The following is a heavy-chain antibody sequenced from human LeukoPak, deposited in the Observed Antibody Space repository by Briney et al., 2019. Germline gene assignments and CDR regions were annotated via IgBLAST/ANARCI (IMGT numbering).Heavy chain of an antibody. CDR3: ARGGYGDYWDFDY. D-gene: IGHD4-17*01. CDR2: ISSNGGST. V-gene: IGHV3-64*01. CDR1: GFTFSSYA. J-gene: IGHJ4*02. Sequence: SGGSLRLSCAASGFTFSSYAMHWVRQAPGKGLEYVSAISSNGGSTYYANPVKGRFTISRDNSKNTLYLQMGSLRAEDMAVYYCARGGYGDYWDFDYWGQGTLVTVSS.